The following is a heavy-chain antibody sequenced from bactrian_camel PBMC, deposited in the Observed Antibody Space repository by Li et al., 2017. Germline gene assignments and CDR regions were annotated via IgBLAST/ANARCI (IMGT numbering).Heavy chain of an antibody. D-gene: IGHD6*01. J-gene: IGHJ4*01. CDR1: GHSRGSNC. CDR3: AAHRVGRGGSWMCGVTWRGGSNND. CDR2: IRRDGGET. Sequence: HVQLVESGGGSVQAGGSLRLSCKVSGHSRGSNCVGWYRLPPGRAPAEREGIAAIRRDGGETWYAASVKGRFTISKDNDKNTVYLQMNSLKPEDTAMYYCAAHRVGRGGSWMCGVTWRGGSNNDWGQGTQVTVS. V-gene: IGHV3S56*01.